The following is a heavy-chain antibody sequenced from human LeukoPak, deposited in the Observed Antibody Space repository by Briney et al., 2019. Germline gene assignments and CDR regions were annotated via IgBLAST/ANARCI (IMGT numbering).Heavy chain of an antibody. CDR3: ARGLNDAFDI. J-gene: IGHJ3*02. V-gene: IGHV4-34*09. CDR1: GGSFSGYY. CDR2: INHSGST. Sequence: SETLSLTCAVYGGSFSGYYWSWIRQPPGKGLEWSGEINHSGSTNYNPSLKSRVTISVDTSKNQFSLKLSSVTAADTAVYYCARGLNDAFDIWGQGTMVTVSS.